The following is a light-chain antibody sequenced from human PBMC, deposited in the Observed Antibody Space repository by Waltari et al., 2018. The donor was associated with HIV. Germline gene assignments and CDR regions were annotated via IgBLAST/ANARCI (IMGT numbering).Light chain of an antibody. J-gene: IGKJ3*01. Sequence: EILMTQSPATLSVSPGDRATLSCRASQGVSSNLAWYQQKPGQAPRLLIYGASSMPTGIPARCSGSGSGTEFTLTISSLQSEDFAVYYCQQYSNWPLTFGPGTKVEI. CDR1: QGVSSN. CDR2: GAS. V-gene: IGKV3-15*01. CDR3: QQYSNWPLT.